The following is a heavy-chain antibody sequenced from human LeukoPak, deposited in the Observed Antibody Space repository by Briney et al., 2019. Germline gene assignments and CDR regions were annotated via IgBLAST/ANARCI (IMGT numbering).Heavy chain of an antibody. Sequence: ASVKVSCKASGYTFTGYYMHWVRQAPGQGLEWMGWINPNSGGTNYAQKFQGRVTMTRDTSISIAYMELSRLRSDDTAVYYCARVPQLVRYFDYWGQGTLVTVSS. J-gene: IGHJ4*02. CDR2: INPNSGGT. CDR1: GYTFTGYY. D-gene: IGHD6-13*01. CDR3: ARVPQLVRYFDY. V-gene: IGHV1-2*02.